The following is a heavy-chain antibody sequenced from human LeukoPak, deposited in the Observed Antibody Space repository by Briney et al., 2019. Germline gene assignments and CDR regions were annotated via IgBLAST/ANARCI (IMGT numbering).Heavy chain of an antibody. J-gene: IGHJ5*02. CDR1: GGSISSGDYY. V-gene: IGHV4-30-4*08. CDR3: ARTIVVVPAAMVGWFDP. Sequence: SETLSLTCTVSGGSISSGDYYWSWIRQPPGKGLEWIGYIYYSGSTYYNPSLKSRVTISVDTSKNLFSLKLSSVTAADTAVYYYARTIVVVPAAMVGWFDPWGQGTLVTVSS. D-gene: IGHD2-2*01. CDR2: IYYSGST.